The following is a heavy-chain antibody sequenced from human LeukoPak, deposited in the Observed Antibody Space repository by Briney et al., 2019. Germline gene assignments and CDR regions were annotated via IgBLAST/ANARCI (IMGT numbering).Heavy chain of an antibody. CDR3: ARFPCSSTSCYGYYYYYYMDV. Sequence: GGSLRLSCAASGFTFSDYYMSWIRQAPGKGREGVSYISSSGSNIYYADYVKGRFTISRDNAKNSLYLQMNSLRAEDTAVYYCARFPCSSTSCYGYYYYYYMDVWGKGTTVTVSS. CDR1: GFTFSDYY. V-gene: IGHV3-11*04. D-gene: IGHD2-2*01. CDR2: ISSSGSNI. J-gene: IGHJ6*03.